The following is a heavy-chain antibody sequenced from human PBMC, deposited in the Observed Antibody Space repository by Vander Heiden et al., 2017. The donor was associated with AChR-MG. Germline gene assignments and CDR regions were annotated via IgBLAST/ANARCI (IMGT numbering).Heavy chain of an antibody. CDR2: IWYDGSNK. CDR1: GFAFSSYG. Sequence: QVQLVESGGGVVQPGRSLRLSCAASGFAFSSYGMHWVRQAPGKGLEWVAVIWYDGSNKYYADSVKGRFTISRDNSKNTLYLQMNSLRAEDTAVYYCARGLSTPYEQQLGSAEEWGQGTLVTVSS. J-gene: IGHJ4*02. D-gene: IGHD6-13*01. V-gene: IGHV3-33*01. CDR3: ARGLSTPYEQQLGSAEE.